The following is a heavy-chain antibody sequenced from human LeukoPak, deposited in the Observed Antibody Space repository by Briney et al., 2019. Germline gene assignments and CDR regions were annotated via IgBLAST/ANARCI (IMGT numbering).Heavy chain of an antibody. CDR3: ARGSPVLLWFGELGDY. D-gene: IGHD3-10*01. CDR1: GYTFTSYA. V-gene: IGHV1-3*01. CDR2: INAGNGNT. J-gene: IGHJ4*02. Sequence: ASVKVSCKASGYTFTSYAMHWVRQAPGQRLEWMGWINAGNGNTKYSQKFQGRVTITRDTSASTAYMELSSLRSEDTAVYYCARGSPVLLWFGELGDYWGQGTLVTVSS.